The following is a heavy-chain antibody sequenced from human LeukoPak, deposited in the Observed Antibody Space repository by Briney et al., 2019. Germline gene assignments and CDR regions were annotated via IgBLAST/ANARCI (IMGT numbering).Heavy chain of an antibody. CDR1: GFTFSSYS. V-gene: IGHV3-21*01. CDR2: ISSSSSYI. CDR3: ARVVYDILTGPFDY. Sequence: GGSLRLSCAASGFTFSSYSITWVRQAPGKGLEWVSSISSSSSYIYYADSVKGRFTISRDNAKSSLYLQMNSLRAEDTAVHYCARVVYDILTGPFDYWGQGTLVTVSS. D-gene: IGHD3-9*01. J-gene: IGHJ4*02.